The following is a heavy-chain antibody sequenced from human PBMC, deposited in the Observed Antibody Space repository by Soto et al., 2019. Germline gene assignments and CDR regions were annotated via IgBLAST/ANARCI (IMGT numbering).Heavy chain of an antibody. Sequence: KPSETLSLTCTVSGGSISSSSYYWGWIRQPPGKGLEWIGSIYYSGSTYYNPSLKSRVTISVDTSKNQFSLKLSSVTAADTAVYYCARQRATITIFGVVPDWFDPWGQGTLVTVSS. CDR2: IYYSGST. V-gene: IGHV4-39*01. D-gene: IGHD3-3*01. J-gene: IGHJ5*02. CDR3: ARQRATITIFGVVPDWFDP. CDR1: GGSISSSSYY.